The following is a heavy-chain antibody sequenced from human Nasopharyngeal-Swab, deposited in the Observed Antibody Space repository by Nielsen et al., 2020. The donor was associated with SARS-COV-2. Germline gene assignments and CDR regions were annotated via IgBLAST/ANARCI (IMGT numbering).Heavy chain of an antibody. CDR2: IYPGDSDT. J-gene: IGHJ3*02. D-gene: IGHD3-3*01. CDR1: GYSFTSYW. Sequence: GGSLRLSCKGSGYSFTSYWIGWVRQMPGKGLEWMGIIYPGDSDTRYSPSFQGQVTISADKSISTAYLQWRSLKASDTAMYYCARQETDYDFWSGYYFDAFDIWGQGTMVTVSS. V-gene: IGHV5-51*01. CDR3: ARQETDYDFWSGYYFDAFDI.